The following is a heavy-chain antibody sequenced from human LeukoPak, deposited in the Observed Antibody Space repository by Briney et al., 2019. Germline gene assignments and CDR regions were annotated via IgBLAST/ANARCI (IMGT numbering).Heavy chain of an antibody. CDR3: ARGDPHADL. V-gene: IGHV3-48*03. Sequence: GRTLRLSRAVSGFDLNTYEMKCVRHAPAKGLEWIADITISGHTKNYADSVKGRFTISRDNAGTSLYLQMNSLRGEDTGVYYCARGDPHADLWGQGTLVTVSS. J-gene: IGHJ5*02. CDR2: ITISGHTK. CDR1: GFDLNTYE.